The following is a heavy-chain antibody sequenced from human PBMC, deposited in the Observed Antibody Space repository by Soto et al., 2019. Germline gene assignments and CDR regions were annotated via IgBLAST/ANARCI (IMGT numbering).Heavy chain of an antibody. CDR2: ITYSGST. CDR3: ARDLVAEAGGHYYYYGLDL. V-gene: IGHV4-61*01. Sequence: QVQLQESGPGLVKPSETLSLTCTVSGGSGSSGSYYWAWIRQPPGKGLEWIGYITYSGSTYYNPALKSRVTISEDTSKNQSSLKLSFVIAADTAVYYWARDLVAEAGGHYYYYGLDLWGQGTTVTVSS. J-gene: IGHJ6*02. D-gene: IGHD6-19*01. CDR1: GGSGSSGSYY.